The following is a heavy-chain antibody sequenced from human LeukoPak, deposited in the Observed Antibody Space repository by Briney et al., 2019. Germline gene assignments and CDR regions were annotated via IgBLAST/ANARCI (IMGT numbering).Heavy chain of an antibody. D-gene: IGHD3-10*01. V-gene: IGHV4-39*01. CDR3: ARPAYGSGSYSGFDY. Sequence: PSETLSLTCTVSGGSISSSSYYWGWIRQPPGKGLEWIGTIYYSGSTYYSPSLKSRVTISEDTSKNQFSLKLSSVTAADTAVYYCARPAYGSGSYSGFDYWGQGTLVTVSS. CDR1: GGSISSSSYY. J-gene: IGHJ4*02. CDR2: IYYSGST.